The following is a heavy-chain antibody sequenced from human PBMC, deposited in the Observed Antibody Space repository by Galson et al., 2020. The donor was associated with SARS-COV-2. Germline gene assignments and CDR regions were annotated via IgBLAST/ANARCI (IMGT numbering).Heavy chain of an antibody. CDR3: AQSVAAGPAGF. V-gene: IGHV3-23*01. CDR2: ISGSGSST. D-gene: IGHD2-15*01. Sequence: GGSLRLSCAASGFNFSIYAMAWVRQAPEKGLEWVSGISGSGSSTYYADSVKGRFTISRDNSKNTLFLQMNSLRAEDTAVYYCAQSVAAGPAGFCGQGTLVTVSS. J-gene: IGHJ1*01. CDR1: GFNFSIYA.